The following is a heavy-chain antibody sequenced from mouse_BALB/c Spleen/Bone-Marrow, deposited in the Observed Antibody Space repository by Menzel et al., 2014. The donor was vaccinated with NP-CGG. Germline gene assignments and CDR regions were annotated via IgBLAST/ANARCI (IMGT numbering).Heavy chain of an antibody. CDR1: GFTFTDYY. CDR2: IRNKPYGYTT. D-gene: IGHD1-1*01. Sequence: EVKLEESGGGLVQPGGSLRLSCATPGFTFTDYYMSWVRQPPGKALEWLGFIRNKPYGYTTEYSASVKGRFTISRDNSQSILYLQMNTLRVEDSATYYCTRDMGLLRFDYWGQGTTLTVSS. CDR3: TRDMGLLRFDY. J-gene: IGHJ2*01. V-gene: IGHV7-3*02.